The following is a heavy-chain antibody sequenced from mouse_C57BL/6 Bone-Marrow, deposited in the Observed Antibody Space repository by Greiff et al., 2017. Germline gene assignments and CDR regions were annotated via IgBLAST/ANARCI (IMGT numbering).Heavy chain of an antibody. CDR3: TTPFATVVANYAMDY. V-gene: IGHV14-4*01. Sequence: VHVKQSGAELVRPGASVKLSCTASGFNIKDDYMHWVKQRPEQGLEWIGWIDPENGDTEYASKFQGKATITADTSSNTAYLQLSSLTSADTAVYYCTTPFATVVANYAMDYWGQGTSVTVSS. CDR1: GFNIKDDY. CDR2: IDPENGDT. J-gene: IGHJ4*01. D-gene: IGHD1-1*01.